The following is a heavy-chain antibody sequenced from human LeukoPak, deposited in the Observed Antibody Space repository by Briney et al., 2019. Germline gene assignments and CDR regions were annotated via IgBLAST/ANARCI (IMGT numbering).Heavy chain of an antibody. Sequence: SETLSLTCTVSGASISSYYWSWIRQPPGKGLEWIGYIYYSGNTNYNPSLKSRVTISVDTPKKQFSLKLSSVTAADTAVYYCARVYGYNLYYFDYWGQGTLVTVSS. D-gene: IGHD5-24*01. CDR2: IYYSGNT. CDR3: ARVYGYNLYYFDY. V-gene: IGHV4-59*01. CDR1: GASISSYY. J-gene: IGHJ4*02.